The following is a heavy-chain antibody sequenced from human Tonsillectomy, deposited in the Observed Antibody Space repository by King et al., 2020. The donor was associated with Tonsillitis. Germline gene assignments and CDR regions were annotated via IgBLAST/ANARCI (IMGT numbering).Heavy chain of an antibody. Sequence: VQLQESGPGLVKPSETLSLTCAVSGYSITSGFYWGWIRQPPGKGLEWFGRIYHSGSNYYNPSLKSRVTISVDTSTNKFSLKLSSVTAADTAVYYCGRARDWVKLFDFWGQGTQVTVSS. V-gene: IGHV4-38-2*01. CDR3: GRARDWVKLFDF. CDR2: IYHSGSN. J-gene: IGHJ4*02. CDR1: GYSITSGFY. D-gene: IGHD2-21*01.